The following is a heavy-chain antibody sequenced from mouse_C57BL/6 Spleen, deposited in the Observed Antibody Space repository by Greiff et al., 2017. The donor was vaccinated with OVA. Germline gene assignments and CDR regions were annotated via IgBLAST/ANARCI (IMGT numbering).Heavy chain of an antibody. Sequence: EVHLVESGGGLVKPGGSLKLSCAASGFTFSDYGMHWVRQAPEKGLEWVAYISSGSSTIYYADTVKGRFTISRDNAKNTLFLQMTSLRSEDTAMYYCAKTAQASYYYAMDYWGQGTSVTVSS. CDR1: GFTFSDYG. D-gene: IGHD3-2*02. CDR2: ISSGSSTI. CDR3: AKTAQASYYYAMDY. V-gene: IGHV5-17*01. J-gene: IGHJ4*01.